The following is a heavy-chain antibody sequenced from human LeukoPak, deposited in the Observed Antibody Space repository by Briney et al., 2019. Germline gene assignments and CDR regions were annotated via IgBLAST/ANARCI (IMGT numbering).Heavy chain of an antibody. CDR3: ARGYYYDSSGYYFFGRYYFDY. J-gene: IGHJ4*02. CDR2: INHSGST. Sequence: SETLSLTCVVYGGSFSGYYWSWIRQPPGKGLEWIGEINHSGSTNYNPSLKSRVTISVDTSKNQFSLKLSSVTAADTAVYYCARGYYYDSSGYYFFGRYYFDYWGQGALVTVSS. D-gene: IGHD3-22*01. V-gene: IGHV4-34*01. CDR1: GGSFSGYY.